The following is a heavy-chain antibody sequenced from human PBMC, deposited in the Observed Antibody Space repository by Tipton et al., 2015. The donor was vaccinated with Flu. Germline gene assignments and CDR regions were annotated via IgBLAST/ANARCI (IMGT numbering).Heavy chain of an antibody. Sequence: QLVQSGPEVKKPGASVKVSCKASGYTFTGYYMHWVRQAPGQGLEWMGWINPNSGGTNYAQKFQGRVTMTRDTSISTAYMELSRLRSDDTAVYYCARDLRFLEWFYGMDVWGQGTTVTVSS. J-gene: IGHJ6*02. CDR2: INPNSGGT. D-gene: IGHD3-3*01. V-gene: IGHV1-2*02. CDR3: ARDLRFLEWFYGMDV. CDR1: GYTFTGYY.